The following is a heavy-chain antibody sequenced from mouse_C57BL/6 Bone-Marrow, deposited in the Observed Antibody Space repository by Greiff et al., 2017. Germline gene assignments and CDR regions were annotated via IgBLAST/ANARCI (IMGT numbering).Heavy chain of an antibody. CDR3: ARHEDGYYYGSSLFAY. V-gene: IGHV1-62-2*01. CDR1: GYTFTEYT. Sequence: QVQLQQSGAELVKPGASVKLSCKASGYTFTEYTIHWVKQRSGQGLEWIGWFYPGSGSIKYNEKFKDKATLTADKSSSTVCMELSRLTSEDSAVYFCARHEDGYYYGSSLFAYWGQGTLVTVSA. CDR2: FYPGSGSI. D-gene: IGHD1-1*01. J-gene: IGHJ3*01.